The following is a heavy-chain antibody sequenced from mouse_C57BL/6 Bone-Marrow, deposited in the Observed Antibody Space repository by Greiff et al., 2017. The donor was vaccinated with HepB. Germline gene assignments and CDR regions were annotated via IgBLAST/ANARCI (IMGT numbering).Heavy chain of an antibody. D-gene: IGHD1-1*01. J-gene: IGHJ2*01. V-gene: IGHV1-81*01. CDR3: ARERGFITTVVATDYFDY. Sequence: VQLVESGAELARPGASVKLSCKASGYTFTSYGISWVKQRTGQGLEWIGEIYPRSGNTYYNEKFKGKATLTADKSSSTAYMELRSLTSEDSAVYFCARERGFITTVVATDYFDYWGQGTTLTVSS. CDR1: GYTFTSYG. CDR2: IYPRSGNT.